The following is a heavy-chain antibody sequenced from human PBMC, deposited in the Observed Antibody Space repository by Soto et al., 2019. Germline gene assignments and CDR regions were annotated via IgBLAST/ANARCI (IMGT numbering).Heavy chain of an antibody. J-gene: IGHJ3*02. CDR2: IYYSGST. CDR1: GGSISISTYY. V-gene: IGHV4-39*01. CDR3: ARPPTASLDAFEI. Sequence: PSETLSLTCTVSGGSISISTYYWGWIRQPPGKGLEWIGSIYYSGSTYHNPSLKSRVTISVDTSKNQFSLNLNSVTAADTAVYYCARPPTASLDAFEIWGQGTMVTVSS.